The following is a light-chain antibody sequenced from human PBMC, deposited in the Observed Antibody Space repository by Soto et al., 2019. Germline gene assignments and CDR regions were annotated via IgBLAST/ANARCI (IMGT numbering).Light chain of an antibody. CDR3: QQHHSTPLT. Sequence: DIVMTKSPDSLALSLGERATINCKSSQSVLYSSTGRNYLVWYQQKAGQPPKLLIYWASTRESGVPDRFSGSGSGTDFTLTISNLQAEDVAVYYCQQHHSTPLTFGQGTRLEIK. J-gene: IGKJ5*01. CDR2: WAS. V-gene: IGKV4-1*01. CDR1: QSVLYSSTGRNY.